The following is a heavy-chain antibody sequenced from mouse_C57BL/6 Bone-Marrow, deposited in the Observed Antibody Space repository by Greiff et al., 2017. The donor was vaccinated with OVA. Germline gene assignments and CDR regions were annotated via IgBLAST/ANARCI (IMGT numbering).Heavy chain of an antibody. V-gene: IGHV1-7*01. CDR3: AIYDGYSAWFAY. D-gene: IGHD2-3*01. Sequence: QVQLQQPGAELVRPGASVKLSCKASGYTFTSYWMHWVKQRPGQGLEWIGYINPSSGYTKYNQKFKDKATLTADKSSSTAYMQLSSLTYEDSAVYYCAIYDGYSAWFAYWGQGTLVTVSA. CDR1: GYTFTSYW. J-gene: IGHJ3*01. CDR2: INPSSGYT.